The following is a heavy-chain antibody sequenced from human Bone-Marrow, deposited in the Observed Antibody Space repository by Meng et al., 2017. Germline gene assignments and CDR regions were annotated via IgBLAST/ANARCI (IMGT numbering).Heavy chain of an antibody. CDR3: AREASPEYYFDY. V-gene: IGHV4-31*01. D-gene: IGHD1-14*01. J-gene: IGHJ4*02. CDR1: GGSLRSGAYY. CDR2: IYYSGST. Sequence: VSRQTSGPGPVKPSQTAAFNCTVFGGSLRSGAYYWSWIRTHPGKGLEWIGYIYYSGSTYYNPSLKSLVTISVDTSKNPFSLKLSSVTAADTAVYYCAREASPEYYFDYWGQGTLVTVSS.